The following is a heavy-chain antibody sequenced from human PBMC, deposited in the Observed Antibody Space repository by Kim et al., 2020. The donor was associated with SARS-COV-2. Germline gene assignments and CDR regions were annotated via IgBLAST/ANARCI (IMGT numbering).Heavy chain of an antibody. CDR3: AKDMVRGVMGAFDI. J-gene: IGHJ3*02. V-gene: IGHV3-23*01. Sequence: ADSVKGRFTISRDNSKNTLYLQMNSLRAEDTAVYYCAKDMVRGVMGAFDIWGQGTMVTVSS. D-gene: IGHD3-10*01.